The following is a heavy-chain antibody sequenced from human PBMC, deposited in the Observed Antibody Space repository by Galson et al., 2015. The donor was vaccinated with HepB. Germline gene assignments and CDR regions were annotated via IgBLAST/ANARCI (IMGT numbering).Heavy chain of an antibody. Sequence: SLRLSCAASGFTFSSYAMSWVRQAPGKGLEWVSAISGSGGSTYYADSVKGRFTISRDNSKNTLYLQMNSLRAEDTAVYYCAKEGQRGLYSSSGLFDYWGQGTLVTVSS. CDR1: GFTFSSYA. J-gene: IGHJ4*02. D-gene: IGHD6-6*01. CDR2: ISGSGGST. CDR3: AKEGQRGLYSSSGLFDY. V-gene: IGHV3-23*01.